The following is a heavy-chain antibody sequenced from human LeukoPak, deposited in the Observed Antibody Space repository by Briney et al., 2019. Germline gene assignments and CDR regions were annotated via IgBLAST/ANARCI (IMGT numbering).Heavy chain of an antibody. Sequence: ASVKLSFTTSGYTCTSYYIHWVRQAPGQGLEWMGIINPSSGATNYAQKFQGRVTMTRDTSTSTVYMELSSQRSEDTAVYYCARATNFYYYDGMDLWGRGTTVTVSS. CDR3: ARATNFYYYDGMDL. D-gene: IGHD1-26*01. J-gene: IGHJ6*02. CDR2: INPSSGAT. V-gene: IGHV1-46*01. CDR1: GYTCTSYY.